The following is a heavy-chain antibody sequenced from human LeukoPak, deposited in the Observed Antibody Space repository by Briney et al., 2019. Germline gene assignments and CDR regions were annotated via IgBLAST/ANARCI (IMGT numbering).Heavy chain of an antibody. D-gene: IGHD3-22*01. CDR3: ARGRGYYDSSGYYYYYYGMDV. CDR2: INHSGST. V-gene: IGHV4-34*01. J-gene: IGHJ6*02. Sequence: SETLSLTCTVSGGSISGYYWSWIRQPPGKGLEWTGEINHSGSTNYNPSLKSRVTISVDTSKNQFSLKLSSVTAADTAVYYCARGRGYYDSSGYYYYYYGMDVWGQGTTVTVSS. CDR1: GGSISGYY.